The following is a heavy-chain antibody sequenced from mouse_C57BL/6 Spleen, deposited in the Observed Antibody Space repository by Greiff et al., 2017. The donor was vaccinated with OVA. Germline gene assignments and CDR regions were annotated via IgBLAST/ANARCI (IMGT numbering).Heavy chain of an antibody. CDR3: ARSRDGYYDY. CDR2: FYPRSGNT. D-gene: IGHD2-3*01. CDR1: GYTFTSYG. Sequence: VKLMESGAELARPGASVKLSCKASGYTFTSYGISWVKQRTGQGLEWIGEFYPRSGNTYYNEKFKGKATLTADKSSSTAYMELRSLTSEDSAVYFCARSRDGYYDYWGQGTTLTVSS. J-gene: IGHJ2*01. V-gene: IGHV1-81*01.